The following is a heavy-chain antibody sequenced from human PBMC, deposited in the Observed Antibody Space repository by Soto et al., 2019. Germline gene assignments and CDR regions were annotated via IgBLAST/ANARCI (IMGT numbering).Heavy chain of an antibody. CDR2: VYPSDSYV. J-gene: IGHJ4*02. CDR1: GYRFTSSW. Sequence: VESLKISCHGSGYRFTSSWIGWVRQMPGKGLEWLGNVYPSDSYVRYSPSFEGRVTISADNSINTAYLHLLNLKASDTAIYYCTKGATSPFDCWCKGNRVTVSA. V-gene: IGHV5-51*01. CDR3: TKGATSPFDC. D-gene: IGHD3-16*01.